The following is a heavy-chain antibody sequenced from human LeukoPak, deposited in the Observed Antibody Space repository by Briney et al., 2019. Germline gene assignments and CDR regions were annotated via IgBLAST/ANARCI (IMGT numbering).Heavy chain of an antibody. CDR2: ISSSGSTI. D-gene: IGHD4-17*01. Sequence: GGSLRLSCEGSGFTFSSYEMNWVRQAPGKGLEWVSYISSSGSTIYYADSVKGRFTISRDNAKNSLYLQMNSLRAEDTAVYYCARASEGGDYGDPPRCWGQGTLVTVSS. CDR1: GFTFSSYE. J-gene: IGHJ4*02. V-gene: IGHV3-48*03. CDR3: ARASEGGDYGDPPRC.